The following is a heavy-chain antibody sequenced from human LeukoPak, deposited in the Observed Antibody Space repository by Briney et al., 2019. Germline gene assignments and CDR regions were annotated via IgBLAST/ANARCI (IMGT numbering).Heavy chain of an antibody. Sequence: SETLSLTCTVSGGSISSYYWGWIRQPPGKGLEWIGSIYYSGSTYYNPSLKSRVTISVDTSKNQFSLKLSSVTAADTAVYYCASTSYDFWSGGPHYYYYYMDVWGKGTTVTVSS. V-gene: IGHV4-39*07. J-gene: IGHJ6*03. CDR3: ASTSYDFWSGGPHYYYYYMDV. D-gene: IGHD3-3*01. CDR1: GGSISSYY. CDR2: IYYSGST.